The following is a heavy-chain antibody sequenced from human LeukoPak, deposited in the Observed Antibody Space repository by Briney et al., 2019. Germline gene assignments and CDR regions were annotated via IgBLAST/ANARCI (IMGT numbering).Heavy chain of an antibody. V-gene: IGHV1-18*01. CDR3: AREAKGSSGYYCYFDY. Sequence: GASVKVSCKASGYTFTSYGISWVRQGPGQGLEWMGWISAYNGNTNYAQKLQGRVTMTTDTSTSTAYMELRSLRSDDTAVYYCAREAKGSSGYYCYFDYWGQGTLATVSS. CDR1: GYTFTSYG. D-gene: IGHD3-22*01. CDR2: ISAYNGNT. J-gene: IGHJ4*02.